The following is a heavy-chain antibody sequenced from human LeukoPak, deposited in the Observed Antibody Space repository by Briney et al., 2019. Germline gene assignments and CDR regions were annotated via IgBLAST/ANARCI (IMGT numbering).Heavy chain of an antibody. J-gene: IGHJ4*02. Sequence: ASVKVSCKASGHTFTGYYMHWVRQAPGQGLEWMGWINPNSGGTTYAQKFQGRVTMTRDTSISTAYMELSRLRSDDTAVYYCARDHYGSGSYTDYWGQGTLVTVSS. CDR2: INPNSGGT. CDR1: GHTFTGYY. V-gene: IGHV1-2*02. CDR3: ARDHYGSGSYTDY. D-gene: IGHD3-10*01.